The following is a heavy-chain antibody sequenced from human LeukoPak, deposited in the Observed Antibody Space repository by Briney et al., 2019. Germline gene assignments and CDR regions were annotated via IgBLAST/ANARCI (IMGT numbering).Heavy chain of an antibody. CDR3: ARVGSSSWLNWFDP. V-gene: IGHV1-2*02. CDR1: GYTFTGYY. D-gene: IGHD6-13*01. Sequence: ASVKVSCTASGYTFTGYYMHWVRQAPGQGLEWMGWINPNSGGTNYAQKFQGRVTMTRDTSISTTYVELSRLRSDDTAVYYCARVGSSSWLNWFDPWGQGTLVTVSS. CDR2: INPNSGGT. J-gene: IGHJ5*02.